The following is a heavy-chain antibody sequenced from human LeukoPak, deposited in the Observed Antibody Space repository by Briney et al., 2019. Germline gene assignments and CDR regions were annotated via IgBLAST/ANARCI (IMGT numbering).Heavy chain of an antibody. D-gene: IGHD2-21*02. CDR1: GGTFSSYA. Sequence: SVKVSCKASGGTFSSYAISWVRQAPGQGLEWMGGIIPIFGTTNYAQKFQGRVTITTDESTSTAYMELSSLRSEDTAVYYCAREGMGDSAHFDYWGQGTLVTVSS. CDR3: AREGMGDSAHFDY. V-gene: IGHV1-69*05. CDR2: IIPIFGTT. J-gene: IGHJ4*02.